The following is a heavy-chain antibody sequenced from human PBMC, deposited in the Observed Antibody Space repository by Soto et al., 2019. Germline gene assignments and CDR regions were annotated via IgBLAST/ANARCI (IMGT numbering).Heavy chain of an antibody. V-gene: IGHV4-34*01. J-gene: IGHJ4*02. CDR1: GGSFSGYY. CDR2: INHSGST. CDR3: ARAAGAVFRSRTRFDY. D-gene: IGHD1-26*01. Sequence: QVQLQQWGAGLLKPSETLSLTCAVYGGSFSGYYWSWIRQPPGKGLQWVGEINHSGSTNYNPTIKSPATRPVDTSKHQFSRKLSPVTGAVTAVDYCARAAGAVFRSRTRFDYWGQGTLVTVSS.